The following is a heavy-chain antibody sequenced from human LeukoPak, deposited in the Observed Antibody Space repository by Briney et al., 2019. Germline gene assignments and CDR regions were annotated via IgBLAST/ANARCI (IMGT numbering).Heavy chain of an antibody. D-gene: IGHD1-26*01. Sequence: GGSLRLSCAASGFTFSSYAMSWVRQAPGKGLEWVSSISGSDGFTFYADSVKGRFTISRDNSKNTLSLQMNSLRAEDTAVYYCARRSPGGTYYFDYWGQGALVTVSS. CDR3: ARRSPGGTYYFDY. CDR2: ISGSDGFT. J-gene: IGHJ4*02. V-gene: IGHV3-23*01. CDR1: GFTFSSYA.